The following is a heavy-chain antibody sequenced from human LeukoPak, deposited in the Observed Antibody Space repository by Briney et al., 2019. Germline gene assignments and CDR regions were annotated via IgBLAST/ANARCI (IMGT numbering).Heavy chain of an antibody. CDR2: ISSRSSNI. J-gene: IGHJ6*02. V-gene: IGHV3-48*01. Sequence: GGSLRLSCAASGFTFSTYSMNWVRQAPGKGLEWVSYISSRSSNIYYVDSVKGRFTISRDNPKNSLYLQMKSLRAEDTAVYYCARDLDTYYGMDVWGQGTTVTVSS. D-gene: IGHD5-18*01. CDR3: ARDLDTYYGMDV. CDR1: GFTFSTYS.